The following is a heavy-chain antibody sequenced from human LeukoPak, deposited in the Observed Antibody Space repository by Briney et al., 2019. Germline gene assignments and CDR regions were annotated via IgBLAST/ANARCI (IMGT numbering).Heavy chain of an antibody. CDR1: GGSISSSSYY. CDR3: ARHEVGYCSSTSCYTLEAFDY. D-gene: IGHD2-2*02. J-gene: IGHJ4*02. V-gene: IGHV4-39*01. Sequence: SETLSLTRTVSGGSISSSSYYWGWIRQPPGKGLEWIGSIYYSGSTYYNPSLKSRVTISVDTSKNQFSLKLSSVTAADTAVYYCARHEVGYCSSTSCYTLEAFDYWGQGTLVTVSS. CDR2: IYYSGST.